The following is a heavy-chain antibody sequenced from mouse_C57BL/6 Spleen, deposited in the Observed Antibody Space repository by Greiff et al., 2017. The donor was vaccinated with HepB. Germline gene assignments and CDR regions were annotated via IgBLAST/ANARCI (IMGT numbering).Heavy chain of an antibody. CDR3: ARVSYFDY. Sequence: EVQGVESGGGLVKPGGSLKLSCAASGFTFSSYAMSWVRQTPEKRLEWVATISDGGSYTYYPDNVKGRFTISRDNAKNNLYLQMSHLKSEDTAMYYCARVSYFDYWGQGTTLTGSS. CDR2: ISDGGSYT. V-gene: IGHV5-4*01. J-gene: IGHJ2*01. CDR1: GFTFSSYA.